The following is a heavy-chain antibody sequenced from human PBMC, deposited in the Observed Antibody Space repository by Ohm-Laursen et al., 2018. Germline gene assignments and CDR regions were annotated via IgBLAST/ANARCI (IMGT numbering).Heavy chain of an antibody. Sequence: ASVKVSCKTSGYTFTSYDINWVRQATGQGLEWMGWMNPNSGNTGYAQKFQGRVTMTRNTSISTAYMELSSLRSEDTAVYYCARTLGYYYDSSGYHYWGQGTLVTVSS. CDR3: ARTLGYYYDSSGYHY. CDR2: MNPNSGNT. D-gene: IGHD3-22*01. V-gene: IGHV1-8*01. J-gene: IGHJ4*02. CDR1: GYTFTSYD.